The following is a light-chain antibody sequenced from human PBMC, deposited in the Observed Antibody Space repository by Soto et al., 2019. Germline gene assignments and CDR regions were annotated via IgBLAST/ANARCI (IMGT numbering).Light chain of an antibody. Sequence: DIQITQSPATLSASVGDRVTITCRASQSISNWLAWYQQKPGKAPKLLIYKASTLQGGVPSRFSGSGSRTELTLTISSLQPDDFATYYCQQYNSSPFTFGPGTKVDIK. CDR3: QQYNSSPFT. CDR2: KAS. CDR1: QSISNW. J-gene: IGKJ3*01. V-gene: IGKV1-5*03.